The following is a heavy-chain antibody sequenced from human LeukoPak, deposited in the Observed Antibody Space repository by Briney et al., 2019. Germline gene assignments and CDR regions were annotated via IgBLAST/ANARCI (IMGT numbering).Heavy chain of an antibody. D-gene: IGHD3-10*01. Sequence: SETLSLTCTVSGGSISSYYWSWIRQPPGKGLEWIGYIYYRGSANYNPSLKSRVTMSVDTSKNLFSLKLTPVTAADTAVYYCARAGNYYSSGSYLGYWGQGTLVTVSS. V-gene: IGHV4-59*01. CDR3: ARAGNYYSSGSYLGY. J-gene: IGHJ4*02. CDR1: GGSISSYY. CDR2: IYYRGSA.